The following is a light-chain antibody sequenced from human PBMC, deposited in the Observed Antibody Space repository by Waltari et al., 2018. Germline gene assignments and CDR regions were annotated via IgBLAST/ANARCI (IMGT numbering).Light chain of an antibody. Sequence: SLELTQPPSLSVSPGQTARITCSGDALSKQYAHWHQQRPGLAPVLVIYKDSERPSGIPERFSGSSSGTTVTLTISGVQAEDEADYYCQSADSSGSVVFGGGTKLTVL. CDR2: KDS. CDR1: ALSKQY. J-gene: IGLJ2*01. CDR3: QSADSSGSVV. V-gene: IGLV3-25*03.